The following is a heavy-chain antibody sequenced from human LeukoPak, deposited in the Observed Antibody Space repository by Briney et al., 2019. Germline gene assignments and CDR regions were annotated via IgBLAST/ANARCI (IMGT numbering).Heavy chain of an antibody. D-gene: IGHD7-27*01. CDR1: GYTFTSYD. J-gene: IGHJ4*02. Sequence: GASVKVSCKASGYTFTSYDINWVRQAPGQGIEWMGWINLNSGNTGYAQNFQGRLTVTRDTSINTAYMELSTLRSEDTAIYYCARVTGIIDYWGEGTLVTVSS. V-gene: IGHV1-8*01. CDR3: ARVTGIIDY. CDR2: INLNSGNT.